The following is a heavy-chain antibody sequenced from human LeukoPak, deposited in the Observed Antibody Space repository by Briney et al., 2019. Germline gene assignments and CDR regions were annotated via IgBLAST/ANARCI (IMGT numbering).Heavy chain of an antibody. CDR3: AKSALLGYCSGGSCGYFDY. D-gene: IGHD2-15*01. CDR1: GFTFSSYA. Sequence: GGSLRLSCAASGFTFSSYAMSWVRQAPGKGLEWVSAISGSGGSTYYADSVKGRFTISRVNSKNTLYLQMNSLRAEDTAVYYCAKSALLGYCSGGSCGYFDYWGQGTLVTVSS. V-gene: IGHV3-23*01. CDR2: ISGSGGST. J-gene: IGHJ4*02.